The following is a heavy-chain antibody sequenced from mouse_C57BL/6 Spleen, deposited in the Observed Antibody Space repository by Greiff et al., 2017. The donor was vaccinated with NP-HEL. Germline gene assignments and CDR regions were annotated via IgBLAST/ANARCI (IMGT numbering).Heavy chain of an antibody. J-gene: IGHJ4*01. CDR3: AKNNYYGSSYYYAMDY. CDR1: GFSLTSYG. D-gene: IGHD1-1*01. V-gene: IGHV2-5*01. CDR2: IWRGGST. Sequence: VQLVESGPGLVQPSQSLSITCTVSGFSLTSYGVHWVRQSPGKGLEWLGVIWRGGSTDYNAAFMSRLSITKDNSKSQVFFKMNSLQADDTAIYYCAKNNYYGSSYYYAMDYWGQGTSVTVSS.